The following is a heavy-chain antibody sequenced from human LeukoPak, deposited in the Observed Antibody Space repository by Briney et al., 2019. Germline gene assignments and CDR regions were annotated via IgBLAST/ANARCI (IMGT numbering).Heavy chain of an antibody. CDR2: IWYDGSDK. J-gene: IGHJ4*02. D-gene: IGHD5-24*01. CDR1: GFTFSSYG. Sequence: QPGRSLRLSCAASGFTFSSYGMLWVRQAPGKGLEWVAVIWYDGSDKYYADSGKGRHTISRDNSKNTLYLQMNSLRAEDTAVYYCARGDGYNHSPFDYWGQGTLVTVSS. V-gene: IGHV3-33*01. CDR3: ARGDGYNHSPFDY.